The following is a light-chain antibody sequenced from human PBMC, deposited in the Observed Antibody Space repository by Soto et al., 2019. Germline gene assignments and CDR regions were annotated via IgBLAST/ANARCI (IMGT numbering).Light chain of an antibody. V-gene: IGKV1D-12*01. CDR2: TAS. J-gene: IGKJ5*01. CDR3: QQTNSFPIT. Sequence: IRMTQSPSSLSASTGDRVTITCRASQSISSWLAWYQQKPGKAPKLLIYTASNLQSGVPSRFSGSGSATDFTLTISSLQPEDFATYYCQQTNSFPITFGQGTRLEIK. CDR1: QSISSW.